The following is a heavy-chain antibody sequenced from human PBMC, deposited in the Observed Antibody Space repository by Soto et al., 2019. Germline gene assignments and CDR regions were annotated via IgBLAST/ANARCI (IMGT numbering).Heavy chain of an antibody. D-gene: IGHD3-22*01. J-gene: IGHJ4*02. Sequence: GGSLRLSCAASGFTFSSYAMSWVRQAPGKGLEWVSAISGSGGSTYYADSVKGRFTISRDNSKNTLYLQMNSLRAEDTAVYYCAKNYYDSSGTPYFDSWGQGTLVTVSS. CDR3: AKNYYDSSGTPYFDS. CDR2: ISGSGGST. V-gene: IGHV3-23*01. CDR1: GFTFSSYA.